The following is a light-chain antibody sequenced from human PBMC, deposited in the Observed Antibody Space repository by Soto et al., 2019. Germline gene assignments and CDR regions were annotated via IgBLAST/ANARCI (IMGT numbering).Light chain of an antibody. Sequence: DIQMTQSPSTLSASIGDRVTITCRASQSIGTELAWYQQKPGKAPKLLIYKAFSLESGVPSTFSGSGSGTEFSLTFRSLQPDDFATCYRLQYESYHSTLGGGSKVAIK. CDR1: QSIGTE. J-gene: IGKJ4*01. CDR2: KAF. V-gene: IGKV1-5*03. CDR3: LQYESYHST.